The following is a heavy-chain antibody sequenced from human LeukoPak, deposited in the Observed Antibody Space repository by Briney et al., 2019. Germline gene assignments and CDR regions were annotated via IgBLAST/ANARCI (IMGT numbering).Heavy chain of an antibody. CDR1: GYTFITYG. CDR3: ATASPYYYDSSGYYYFDY. CDR2: ISSYNGNA. V-gene: IGHV1-18*01. D-gene: IGHD3-22*01. Sequence: ASVKVSCKASGYTFITYGISWVRQAPGQGFEWMGWISSYNGNADYAQKFRGRVTMTTDPSTNTAYMELSSLRSEDTAVYYCATASPYYYDSSGYYYFDYWGQGTLVTVSS. J-gene: IGHJ4*02.